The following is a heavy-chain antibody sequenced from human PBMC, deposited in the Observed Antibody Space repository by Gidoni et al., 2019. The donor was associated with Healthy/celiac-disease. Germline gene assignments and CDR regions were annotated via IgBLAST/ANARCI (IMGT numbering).Heavy chain of an antibody. V-gene: IGHV3-23*01. Sequence: EVQLLESGGGLVQPGGSLLHSCAASGFTFSRYAMSWVRQAPGKGLEWVSSISGSGGSTYYADSVKGRFTSSRDNSKNTLYLQMNSLRAEDTAVYDCAKEANSGSYFHYWGQGTLGTVSA. CDR3: AKEANSGSYFHY. CDR2: ISGSGGST. D-gene: IGHD1-26*01. CDR1: GFTFSRYA. J-gene: IGHJ4*02.